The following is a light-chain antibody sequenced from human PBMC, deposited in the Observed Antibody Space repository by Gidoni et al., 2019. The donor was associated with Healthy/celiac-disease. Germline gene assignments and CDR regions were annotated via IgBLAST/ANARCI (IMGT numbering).Light chain of an antibody. CDR3: SSYTSSKV. J-gene: IGLJ1*01. Sequence: QSALTQPASVSGSPGQSITISCTGTSSDVGGYNYVPWYQQHPGKAPKLMIYEVSNRPSGVSNRFSGSKSGNTASLTISGLQAEDEADYYCSSYTSSKVFGTGTKVTVL. CDR2: EVS. CDR1: SSDVGGYNY. V-gene: IGLV2-14*01.